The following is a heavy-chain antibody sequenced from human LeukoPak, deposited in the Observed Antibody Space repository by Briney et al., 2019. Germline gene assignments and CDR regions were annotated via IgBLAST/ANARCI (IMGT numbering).Heavy chain of an antibody. CDR1: GYTLTELS. V-gene: IGHV1-24*01. CDR3: ARQTYCGGACTQFFDY. J-gene: IGHJ4*02. CDR2: FDPEDGET. Sequence: ASVKVSCKVSGYTLTELSMHWVRQAPGKGLEWMGGFDPEDGETIYAQKFQGRVTITADESTSTAYMELSSLGSEDTAVYYCARQTYCGGACTQFFDYWGQGTLVTVSS. D-gene: IGHD2-21*02.